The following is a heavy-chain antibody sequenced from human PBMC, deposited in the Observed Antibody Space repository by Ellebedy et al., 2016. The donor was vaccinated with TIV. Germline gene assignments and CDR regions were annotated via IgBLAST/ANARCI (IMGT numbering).Heavy chain of an antibody. Sequence: GESLKISCAASGFTFSSYSMNWVRQAPGKGLEWVSSINSSSSYIYYADSVKGRFTISRDNAKNSLYLQMNSLRAEDTAVYYCARDFSELPFDYWGQGTLVTVSS. V-gene: IGHV3-21*01. CDR1: GFTFSSYS. CDR2: INSSSSYI. J-gene: IGHJ4*02. CDR3: ARDFSELPFDY. D-gene: IGHD1-26*01.